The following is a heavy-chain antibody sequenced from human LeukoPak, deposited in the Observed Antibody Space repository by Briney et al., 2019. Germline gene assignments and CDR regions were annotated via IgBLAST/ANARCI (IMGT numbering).Heavy chain of an antibody. CDR1: GFTFSRYA. CDR2: ISGSGGST. CDR3: AKGSRVATILAY. J-gene: IGHJ4*02. D-gene: IGHD5-12*01. Sequence: PGGSLRLSCATSGFTFSRYAMSWVRQAPGKGLEWVSAISGSGGSTYYADSVKGRFTISRDNSKNTLYLQMNSLRAEDTAVYYCAKGSRVATILAYWGQGTLVTASS. V-gene: IGHV3-23*01.